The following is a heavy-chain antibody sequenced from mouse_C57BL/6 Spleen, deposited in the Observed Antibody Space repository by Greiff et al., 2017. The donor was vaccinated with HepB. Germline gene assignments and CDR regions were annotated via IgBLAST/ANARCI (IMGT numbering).Heavy chain of an antibody. D-gene: IGHD2-2*01. CDR3: AREGLRRDFDY. V-gene: IGHV5-4*01. CDR2: ISDGGSYT. J-gene: IGHJ2*01. Sequence: EVKVVESGGGLVKPGGSLKLSCAASGFTFSSYAMSWVRQTPEKRLEWVATISDGGSYTYYPDNVKGRFTIYRDNAKNNLYLQMSHLKSEDTAMYYCAREGLRRDFDYWGQGTTLTVSS. CDR1: GFTFSSYA.